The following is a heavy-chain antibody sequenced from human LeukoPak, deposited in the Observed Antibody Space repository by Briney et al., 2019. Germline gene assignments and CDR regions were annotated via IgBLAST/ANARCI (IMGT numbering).Heavy chain of an antibody. Sequence: SETLSLICAVYGGSFSGYYWSWIRQPPGKGLEWIGEINHSGSTNYNPSLKSRVTISVDTSENQSSLKLSSVTAADTAVYYCASFAAAPGGRDYWGQGTLVTVSS. CDR2: INHSGST. CDR3: ASFAAAPGGRDY. CDR1: GGSFSGYY. V-gene: IGHV4-34*01. D-gene: IGHD1-26*01. J-gene: IGHJ4*02.